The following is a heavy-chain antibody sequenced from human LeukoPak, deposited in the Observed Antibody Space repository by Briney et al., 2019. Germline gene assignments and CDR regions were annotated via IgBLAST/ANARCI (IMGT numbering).Heavy chain of an antibody. CDR3: ASYDGYRFDY. J-gene: IGHJ4*02. CDR1: GGSFSGYY. V-gene: IGHV4-34*01. Sequence: SETLSLTCAVYGGSFSGYYWSWIRQPPGKGLEWIGEINHSGSTNHNPSLKSRVTISVDTSKNQFSLKLSSVTAADTAVYYCASYDGYRFDYWGQGTLVTVSS. CDR2: INHSGST. D-gene: IGHD3-16*02.